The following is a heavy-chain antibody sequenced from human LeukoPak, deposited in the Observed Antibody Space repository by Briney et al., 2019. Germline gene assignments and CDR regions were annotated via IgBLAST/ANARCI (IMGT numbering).Heavy chain of an antibody. J-gene: IGHJ4*02. CDR1: GITVSSNY. V-gene: IGHV3-23*01. Sequence: GGSLRLSCAASGITVSSNYMSWVRQAPGKGLEWVSAISGSGGSTYYADSVKGRFTISRDNSKNTLYLQMNSLRAEDTAVYYCAKRGAITITTYYFDYWGQGTLVTVSS. D-gene: IGHD3-10*01. CDR2: ISGSGGST. CDR3: AKRGAITITTYYFDY.